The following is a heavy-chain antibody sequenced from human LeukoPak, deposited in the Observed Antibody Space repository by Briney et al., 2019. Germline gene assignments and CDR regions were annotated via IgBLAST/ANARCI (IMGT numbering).Heavy chain of an antibody. J-gene: IGHJ3*01. CDR1: GGSISSYY. CDR2: IYFTGST. D-gene: IGHD2-15*01. CDR3: ARRRQVSYYSPYAFDL. Sequence: SETLSLTCTVSGGSISSYYWSWIRQPAGKGLEWLGHIYFTGSTNSNPSLKSRVTISLDTSKNQLSLRLTSVTATDTAVYYCARRRQVSYYSPYAFDLWGQGTMVTVSS. V-gene: IGHV4-59*08.